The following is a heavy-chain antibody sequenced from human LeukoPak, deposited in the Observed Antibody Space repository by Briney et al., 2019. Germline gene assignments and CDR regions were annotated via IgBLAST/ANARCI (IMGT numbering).Heavy chain of an antibody. J-gene: IGHJ4*02. V-gene: IGHV3-9*01. CDR1: EFDFSSHA. CDR2: ISWNSGSI. D-gene: IGHD3-22*01. CDR3: AATYYYDSSGYYGKYDY. Sequence: GGSLRLSCAASEFDFSSHAMTWVRQAPGKGLEWVSGISWNSGSIGYADSVKGRFTISRDNAKNSLYLQMNSLRAEDTALYYCAATYYYDSSGYYGKYDYWGQGTLVTVSS.